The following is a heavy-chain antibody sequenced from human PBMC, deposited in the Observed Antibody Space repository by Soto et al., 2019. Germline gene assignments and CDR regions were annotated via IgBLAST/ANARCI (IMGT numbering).Heavy chain of an antibody. CDR3: ARGLWYYDIFSVFDP. V-gene: IGHV4-59*01. CDR1: GGAISSYY. D-gene: IGHD3-9*01. Sequence: SETLSLTCSVSGGAISSYYWSWIRQPPGKGLEWIGYIYYSGSTNYNPSLKSRVTISVDTSKNQFSLKLSSVTAADTAVYYCARGLWYYDIFSVFDPWAQGTLVTVSS. J-gene: IGHJ5*02. CDR2: IYYSGST.